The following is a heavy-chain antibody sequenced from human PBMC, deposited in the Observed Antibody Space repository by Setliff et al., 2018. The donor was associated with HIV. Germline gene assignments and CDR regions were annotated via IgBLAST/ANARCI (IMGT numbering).Heavy chain of an antibody. CDR2: IYSGGST. Sequence: SETLSLTCTVSGGSIRTGSYYWGWIRQPPGKRLEWLASIYSGGSTLYNPSPKSRVTISRDTSKNQFSLKLTSVTAADTAVYYCARDGGAAMVPFDPWGQGTLVTVSS. V-gene: IGHV4-39*07. J-gene: IGHJ5*02. CDR3: ARDGGAAMVPFDP. CDR1: GGSIRTGSYY. D-gene: IGHD5-18*01.